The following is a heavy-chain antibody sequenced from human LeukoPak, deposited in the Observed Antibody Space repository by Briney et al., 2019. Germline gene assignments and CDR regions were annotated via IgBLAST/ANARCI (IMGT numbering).Heavy chain of an antibody. D-gene: IGHD3-22*01. V-gene: IGHV4-59*01. CDR2: IYYSGST. J-gene: IGHJ4*02. Sequence: SETLSLTCTVSGGSISSYYWSWIRQPPGKGLEWIGYIYYSGSTNYNPSLKSRVTISVDTSKNQFSLKLSSVTAADTAVYYRARESRYYYDSSGYFNYWGQGTLVTVSS. CDR1: GGSISSYY. CDR3: ARESRYYYDSSGYFNY.